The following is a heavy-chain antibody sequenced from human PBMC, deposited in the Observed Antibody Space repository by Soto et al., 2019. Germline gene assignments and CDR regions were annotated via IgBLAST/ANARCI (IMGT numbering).Heavy chain of an antibody. CDR3: ARDGSRSYYYYGMDV. V-gene: IGHV3-21*01. J-gene: IGHJ6*02. CDR2: ISSSSSYI. D-gene: IGHD2-15*01. Sequence: GGSLRLSCAASGFTFSSYSMNWVRQAPGKGLEWVSSISSSSSYIYYADSVKGRFTISRDNAKNSLYLQMNSLRAEDTAVYYCARDGSRSYYYYGMDVWGQGTTVTVS. CDR1: GFTFSSYS.